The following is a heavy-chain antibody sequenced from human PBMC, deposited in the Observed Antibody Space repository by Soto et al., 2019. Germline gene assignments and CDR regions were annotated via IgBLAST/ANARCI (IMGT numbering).Heavy chain of an antibody. D-gene: IGHD3-22*01. Sequence: GESLKISCKGSGYSFTNYWIGWVRQMPGKGLEYMGIIYPGDSDTRYSPSFQGQVTISADKSISTAYLQWSGLKASDTAMYYCARMDSSGLAIDYWAQGTLVTAPQ. CDR3: ARMDSSGLAIDY. J-gene: IGHJ4*02. CDR2: IYPGDSDT. V-gene: IGHV5-51*01. CDR1: GYSFTNYW.